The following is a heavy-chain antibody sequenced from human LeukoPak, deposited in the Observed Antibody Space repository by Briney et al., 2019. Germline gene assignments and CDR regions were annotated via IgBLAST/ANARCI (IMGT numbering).Heavy chain of an antibody. CDR1: GFTLSTYA. CDR2: IRGDGDRT. J-gene: IGHJ4*02. D-gene: IGHD5-24*01. CDR3: AKDQADGYTNYGDY. V-gene: IGHV3-23*01. Sequence: GGSLRLSCAASGFTLSTYAMTWVRQAPGKGLEWVSTIRGDGDRTYYADSVKGRFIISRDNSKNKLYLHLSTLRAEDTAVYYCAKDQADGYTNYGDYWGQGTLVTVSS.